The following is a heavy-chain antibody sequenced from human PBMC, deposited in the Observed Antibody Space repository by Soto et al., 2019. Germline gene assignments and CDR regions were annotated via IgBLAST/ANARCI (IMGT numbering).Heavy chain of an antibody. CDR1: GFSFSRYT. J-gene: IGHJ5*02. CDR3: AREGGSLNWFDL. D-gene: IGHD1-26*01. V-gene: IGHV3-30*04. CDR2: ISHDGGDK. Sequence: PGGSLRLSCAASGFSFSRYTMHWVRQTPGKGLERVAVISHDGGDKYYADSVKGRFTISRDNSKNTLYLQMNSLRDEDTAVYYCAREGGSLNWFDLWGQGTLVTVSS.